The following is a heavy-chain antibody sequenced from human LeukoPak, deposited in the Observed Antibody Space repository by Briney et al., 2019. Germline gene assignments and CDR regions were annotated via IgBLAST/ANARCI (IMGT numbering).Heavy chain of an antibody. Sequence: GGSLRLSCAASGFTFSDYYMSWIRQAPGKGLEWVSYISSSGSTIYYADSVKGRFTISRDNSKNTLYLQMNSLRAEDTAVYYCARDHETSSYGMDVWGQGTTVTVSS. J-gene: IGHJ6*02. CDR2: ISSSGSTI. D-gene: IGHD2/OR15-2a*01. CDR1: GFTFSDYY. CDR3: ARDHETSSYGMDV. V-gene: IGHV3-11*04.